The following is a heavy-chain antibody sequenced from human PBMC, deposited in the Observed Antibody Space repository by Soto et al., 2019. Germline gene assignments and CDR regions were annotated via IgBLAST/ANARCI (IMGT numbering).Heavy chain of an antibody. CDR1: GGTFSSYA. J-gene: IGHJ6*02. CDR2: IIPIFGTA. CDR3: RGSYYPYYGMDV. D-gene: IGHD3-16*01. Sequence: QVQLVQSGAEVKKPGSSVKVSCKASGGTFSSYAISWVRQAPGQGLEWMGGIIPIFGTANYAQKFQGRVTIPADESTSTAYMELSSLRSEDTAVYYCRGSYYPYYGMDVGGQGTTVTVSS. V-gene: IGHV1-69*12.